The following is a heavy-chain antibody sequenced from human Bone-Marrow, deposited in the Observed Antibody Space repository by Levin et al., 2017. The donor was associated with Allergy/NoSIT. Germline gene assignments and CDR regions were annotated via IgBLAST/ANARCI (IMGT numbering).Heavy chain of an antibody. Sequence: GGSLRLSCAASGFSFNNYVLSWVRQAPGKGLEWVSAISGSADNTYYADSVKGRFTISRDNSRHTLYLQMNSLRAEDTAVYYCAKDLDYFYHYMDVWGKGTTVTVSS. J-gene: IGHJ6*03. V-gene: IGHV3-23*01. CDR3: AKDLDYFYHYMDV. CDR2: ISGSADNT. CDR1: GFSFNNYV.